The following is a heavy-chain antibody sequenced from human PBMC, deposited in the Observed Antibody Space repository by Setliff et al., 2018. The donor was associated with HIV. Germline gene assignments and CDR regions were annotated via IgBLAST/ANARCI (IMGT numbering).Heavy chain of an antibody. J-gene: IGHJ4*02. CDR1: GFTFHNVW. D-gene: IGHD5-12*01. CDR2: IKSRTDGGTT. V-gene: IGHV3-15*01. Sequence: RLSCAASGFTFHNVWMHWVRQAPGKGLEWVGRIKSRTDGGTTDYSAPVKGRFTISRDDSKNTLYLVMNGLKTEDTALYYCTTEKRGSGAYNFDHWGQGTLVTVSS. CDR3: TTEKRGSGAYNFDH.